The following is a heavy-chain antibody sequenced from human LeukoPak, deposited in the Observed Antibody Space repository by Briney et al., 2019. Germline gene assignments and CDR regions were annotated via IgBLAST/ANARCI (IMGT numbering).Heavy chain of an antibody. CDR3: ARLTMIVVGHSDH. CDR2: ISGSGDST. J-gene: IGHJ4*02. Sequence: GGSLRLSCAASGFTFRSYAMTWVRQAPGKGLEWVSTISGSGDSTYYADSVKGRFTISRDNSKNTLYLQMNSLRADDTAVYYCARLTMIVVGHSDHWGQGTLVTVSS. CDR1: GFTFRSYA. V-gene: IGHV3-23*01. D-gene: IGHD3-22*01.